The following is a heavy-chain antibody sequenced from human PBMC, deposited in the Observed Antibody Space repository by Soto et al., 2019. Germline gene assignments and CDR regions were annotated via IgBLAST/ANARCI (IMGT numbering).Heavy chain of an antibody. V-gene: IGHV3-49*03. CDR2: IRSKAYGGTT. Sequence: GGCLRRACTAAGFTFGDYAMSWFRQGPGKGLEWVGFIRSKAYGGTTEYSASVKGRFTISRDDSKSIAYLQMNSLKTEDTAVYYCTRDPPDYCSSTSCQSPAFDIWGQGTMVTVS. J-gene: IGHJ3*02. CDR1: GFTFGDYA. D-gene: IGHD2-2*01. CDR3: TRDPPDYCSSTSCQSPAFDI.